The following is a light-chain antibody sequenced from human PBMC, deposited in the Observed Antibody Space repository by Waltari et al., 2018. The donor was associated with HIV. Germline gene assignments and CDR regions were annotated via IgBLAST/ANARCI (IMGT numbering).Light chain of an antibody. CDR2: GNK. Sequence: QSMLTQPPSVSGAPGQRVTISCTGSSSTIGADYDVHWYQQIPGTAPKLLISGNKNRPSGVPDRFSASKSGTSASLTISGLQAEEEADYFCQSYDSSLSASVVFGGGTRLTVL. CDR3: QSYDSSLSASVV. CDR1: SSTIGADYD. V-gene: IGLV1-40*01. J-gene: IGLJ2*01.